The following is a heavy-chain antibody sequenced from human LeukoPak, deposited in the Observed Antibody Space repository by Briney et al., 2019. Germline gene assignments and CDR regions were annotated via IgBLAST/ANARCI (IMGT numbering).Heavy chain of an antibody. CDR3: ARAWCSSTSCSYGFQH. Sequence: SETLSLTCTVSGGSISSSSYYWGWIRQPPGKGLEWIGSIYYSGSTYYNPSLKSRVTISVDTSKNQFSLKLSSVTAADTAVYYCARAWCSSTSCSYGFQHWGQGTLVTVSS. CDR2: IYYSGST. V-gene: IGHV4-39*01. D-gene: IGHD2-2*01. CDR1: GGSISSSSYY. J-gene: IGHJ1*01.